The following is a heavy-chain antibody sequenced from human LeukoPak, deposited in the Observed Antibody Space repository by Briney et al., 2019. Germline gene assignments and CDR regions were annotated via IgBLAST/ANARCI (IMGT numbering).Heavy chain of an antibody. V-gene: IGHV3-49*03. J-gene: IGHJ4*02. CDR3: TRDHIAGTTLEFDY. CDR1: GFTFGDYA. Sequence: GGSRRLSCKASGFTFGDYAMSWFRQAPGKGLEGVGFFRSKAYGGTTEYAASVKGRFTISRDDSKSIAYLQMNSLKTEDTAVYYCTRDHIAGTTLEFDYWGQGTLVTVSS. D-gene: IGHD1-20*01. CDR2: FRSKAYGGTT.